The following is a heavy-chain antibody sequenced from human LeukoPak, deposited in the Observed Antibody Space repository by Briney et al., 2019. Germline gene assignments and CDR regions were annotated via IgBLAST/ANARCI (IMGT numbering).Heavy chain of an antibody. V-gene: IGHV4-4*07. Sequence: PSETLSLTCTVSGDSTSGFYWSWIRQPAGKGLQWIGRISTSGSTNYNPSLKSRVTMSVDRSTNEFSLTVRSVTAADTALYYCARGLPSYGDYVDYYFYMDVWGKGTTVAVSS. CDR3: ARGLPSYGDYVDYYFYMDV. D-gene: IGHD4-17*01. CDR2: ISTSGST. J-gene: IGHJ6*03. CDR1: GDSTSGFY.